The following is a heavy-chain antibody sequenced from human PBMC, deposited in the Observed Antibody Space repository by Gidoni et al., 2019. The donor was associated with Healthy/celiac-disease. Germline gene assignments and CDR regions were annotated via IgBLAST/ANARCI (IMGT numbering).Heavy chain of an antibody. CDR3: ATLPPNCSGGSCYSY. CDR1: VASIRSSSYY. V-gene: IGHV4-39*01. J-gene: IGHJ4*02. Sequence: QLQLQESGPGLLRPSEPLSLTATVSVASIRSSSYYWGWIRQPPGKGLEWIGSIYYSGSTYYNPSLKSRVTISVDTSKNQFSLKLSSVTAADTAVYYCATLPPNCSGGSCYSYWGQGTLVTVSS. D-gene: IGHD2-15*01. CDR2: IYYSGST.